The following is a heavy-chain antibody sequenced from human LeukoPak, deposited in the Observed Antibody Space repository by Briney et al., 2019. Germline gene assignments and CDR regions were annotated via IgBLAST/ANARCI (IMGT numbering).Heavy chain of an antibody. CDR3: ARLGPPDDYYDSSGYRYYFDY. CDR2: IYPGDSDT. J-gene: IGHJ4*02. CDR1: GYLFTSYW. D-gene: IGHD3-22*01. V-gene: IGHV5-51*01. Sequence: GESLQISCQGSGYLFTSYWIGWVRQVPGKGLEWMGIIYPGDSDTRYSPSFQGQVTISADKSISTAYLQWSSLKASDTAMYYCARLGPPDDYYDSSGYRYYFDYWGQGTLVTVSS.